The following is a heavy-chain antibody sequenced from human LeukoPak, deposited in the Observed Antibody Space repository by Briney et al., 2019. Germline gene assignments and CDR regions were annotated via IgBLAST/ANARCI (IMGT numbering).Heavy chain of an antibody. CDR1: GGSISGYY. CDR2: IHYTGGT. D-gene: IGHD3-9*01. V-gene: IGHV4-34*01. CDR3: ARGNILSGYCFDF. Sequence: SETLSLTCAVYGGSISGYYWSWIRQPPGKGLEWVGEIHYTGGTSYNPSLKSRATISVDTSKNQLSLKLSSVTAADTAVYYCARGNILSGYCFDFWGQGALVTVSS. J-gene: IGHJ4*02.